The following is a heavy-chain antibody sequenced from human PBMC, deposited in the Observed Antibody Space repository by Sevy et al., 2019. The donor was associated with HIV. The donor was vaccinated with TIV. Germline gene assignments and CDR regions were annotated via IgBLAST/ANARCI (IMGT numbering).Heavy chain of an antibody. CDR3: ARVINYYDRGPSDY. V-gene: IGHV3-11*01. CDR2: ISNSGSTI. CDR1: GFTFSDYY. Sequence: GGSLRLSCAASGFTFSDYYMTWIRQAPGKGLEWVSYISNSGSTIYYADSVKGRFTISRDNAKNSLYLQMNSRRAEDTAVYYCARVINYYDRGPSDYWGQGTLVTVSS. D-gene: IGHD3-22*01. J-gene: IGHJ4*02.